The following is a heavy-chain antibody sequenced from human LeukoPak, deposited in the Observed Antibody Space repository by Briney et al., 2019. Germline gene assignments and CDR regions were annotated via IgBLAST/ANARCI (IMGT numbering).Heavy chain of an antibody. J-gene: IGHJ5*02. CDR3: ARDVTRYDYVWGSYRSRGNWFDP. CDR2: ISAYNGNT. CDR1: GYTFTSYG. Sequence: AASVKLSCKASGYTFTSYGISWVRQAPGPGLEWMGWISAYNGNTNYAQKLQGRVTMTTDTSTTTAYLELRSLRSDDPAVYYCARDVTRYDYVWGSYRSRGNWFDPWGQGTLVTVSS. V-gene: IGHV1-18*01. D-gene: IGHD3-16*02.